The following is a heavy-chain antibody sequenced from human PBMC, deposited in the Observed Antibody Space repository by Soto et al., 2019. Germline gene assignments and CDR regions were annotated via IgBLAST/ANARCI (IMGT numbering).Heavy chain of an antibody. CDR3: ARDPRITRCPDY. CDR2: INAGNGNT. D-gene: IGHD2-2*01. Sequence: QVQLVQSGAEVKKPGASVKVSCKASGYTFTSYAMHWVRQAPGQRLEWMGWINAGNGNTKYSQKFQGRVTITRDTSASTGYRELSSLRSEDTAVYYCARDPRITRCPDYWGQGTLFTVSS. J-gene: IGHJ4*02. CDR1: GYTFTSYA. V-gene: IGHV1-3*01.